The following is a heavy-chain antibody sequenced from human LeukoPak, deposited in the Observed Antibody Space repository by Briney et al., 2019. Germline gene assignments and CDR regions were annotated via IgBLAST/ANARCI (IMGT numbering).Heavy chain of an antibody. Sequence: PGGSLRLSCAASGFTFSDYYMSWIRQAPGKGLEWVSYISSSGSTIYYADSVKGRFTISRDNAKNSLYLQMNSLRAEDTAVYYCAKDYYLYSSGPYYFDYWGQGTQVTVSS. CDR2: ISSSGSTI. D-gene: IGHD6-19*01. CDR1: GFTFSDYY. J-gene: IGHJ4*02. CDR3: AKDYYLYSSGPYYFDY. V-gene: IGHV3-11*01.